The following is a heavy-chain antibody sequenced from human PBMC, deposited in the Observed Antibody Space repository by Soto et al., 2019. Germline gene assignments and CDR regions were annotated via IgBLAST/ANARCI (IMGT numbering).Heavy chain of an antibody. CDR3: AREKGYCSSTSCYYYMDV. J-gene: IGHJ6*03. CDR1: GYTFTGYY. D-gene: IGHD2-2*01. V-gene: IGHV1-2*04. CDR2: INPNSGGT. Sequence: GASVKVSCKASGYTFTGYYMHCVRQAPGQVLEWMGWINPNSGGTNYAQKFQGWVTMTRDTSISTAYMELSRLRSDDTAVYYCAREKGYCSSTSCYYYMDVWGKGTTVTVSS.